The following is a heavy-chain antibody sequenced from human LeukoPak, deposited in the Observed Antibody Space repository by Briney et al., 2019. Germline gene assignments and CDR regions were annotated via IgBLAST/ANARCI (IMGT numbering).Heavy chain of an antibody. CDR3: ARAPSNLYRYAFDI. Sequence: SQTLSLTCIVSGGSISSGSYYWSWIRQPAGKELEWIGRIYTSGSTNYNPSLKSRVTISVDTSKNQFSLKLSSVTAADAAMYYCARAPSNLYRYAFDIWGQGTMVTVSS. CDR2: IYTSGST. J-gene: IGHJ3*02. V-gene: IGHV4-61*02. CDR1: GGSISSGSYY. D-gene: IGHD3-16*01.